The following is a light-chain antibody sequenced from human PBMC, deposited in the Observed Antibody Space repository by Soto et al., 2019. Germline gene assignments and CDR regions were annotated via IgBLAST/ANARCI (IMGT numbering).Light chain of an antibody. V-gene: IGKV3-20*01. CDR2: DAS. CDR1: QSLGSY. CDR3: QQYGSSPLWT. Sequence: EIVMTQSPATLSASPADTATLSCRASQSLGSYLAWYQQKPGQAPRLLIYDASNRATGIPARFSCSGSGTDFTLTISRLEAEDFAVYYCQQYGSSPLWTFGQGTKVDIK. J-gene: IGKJ1*01.